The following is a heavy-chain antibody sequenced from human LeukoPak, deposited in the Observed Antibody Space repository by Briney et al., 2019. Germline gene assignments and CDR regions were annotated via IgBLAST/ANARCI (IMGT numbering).Heavy chain of an antibody. J-gene: IGHJ4*02. V-gene: IGHV4-34*01. Sequence: PSETLSLTCAVYGGSFSGYYWSWIRQPPGKGLEWTGEINHSGSTNYNPSLKSRVTISVDTSKNQFSLKLSSVTAADTAVYYCARHGGGWEPILFDSWGQGTLVTVSS. CDR3: ARHGGGWEPILFDS. CDR1: GGSFSGYY. CDR2: INHSGST. D-gene: IGHD1-26*01.